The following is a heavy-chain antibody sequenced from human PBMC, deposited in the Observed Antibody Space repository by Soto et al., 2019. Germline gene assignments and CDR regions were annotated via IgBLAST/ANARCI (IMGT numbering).Heavy chain of an antibody. J-gene: IGHJ4*02. CDR1: GGTFSSYT. D-gene: IGHD4-17*01. Sequence: ASVKVSCKASGGTFSSYTISWVRQAPGQGLEWMGRIIPILGIANYAQKFQGRVTITADKSTSTAYMELSSLRSEDTAVYYCADIPWGDDYGVRGGDGGDYWGQGTLVTVSS. CDR3: ADIPWGDDYGVRGGDGGDY. CDR2: IIPILGIA. V-gene: IGHV1-69*02.